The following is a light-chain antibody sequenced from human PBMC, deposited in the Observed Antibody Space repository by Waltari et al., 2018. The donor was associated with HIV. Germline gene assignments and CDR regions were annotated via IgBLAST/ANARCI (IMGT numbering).Light chain of an antibody. Sequence: QSALTQPASVSGSPGQSLTLPCTGTSSNIGSSYLVSWYQQYPGKAPQLMIYEVSKRPSGVSNRFSGSKSGNTASLTISGLQAEDEADYYCCSYAATSTFVFGTGTKVTVL. CDR1: SSNIGSSYL. J-gene: IGLJ1*01. CDR3: CSYAATSTFV. CDR2: EVS. V-gene: IGLV2-23*02.